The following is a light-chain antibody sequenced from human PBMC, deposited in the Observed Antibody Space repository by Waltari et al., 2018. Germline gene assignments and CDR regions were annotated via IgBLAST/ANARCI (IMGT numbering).Light chain of an antibody. V-gene: IGLV1-40*01. J-gene: IGLJ3*02. CDR1: GSNIGAGFD. CDR2: GNN. Sequence: QSVLTQPPSVSGAPGQRVTISCTGRGSNIGAGFDVHWYQQLPGTAPKLLVYGNNSRPSGAPDRFSASKSGTSASLAITGLQAEDEADYYCQSYDSSLTGSWVFGGGTKLTVL. CDR3: QSYDSSLTGSWV.